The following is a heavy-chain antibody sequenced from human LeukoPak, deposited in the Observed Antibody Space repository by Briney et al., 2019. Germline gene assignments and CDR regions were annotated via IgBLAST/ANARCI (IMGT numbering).Heavy chain of an antibody. Sequence: GGSLRLSCAASGFTFSSYWMHRVRQVPGKGLVCVSRITSDGSSTSYADSVRGRFTISRDNAKNTVYLQMNSLRAEDTAVYYCARDLTGSVFDFWGQGTLVTVSS. CDR3: ARDLTGSVFDF. CDR1: GFTFSSYW. CDR2: ITSDGSST. D-gene: IGHD4/OR15-4a*01. V-gene: IGHV3-74*01. J-gene: IGHJ4*02.